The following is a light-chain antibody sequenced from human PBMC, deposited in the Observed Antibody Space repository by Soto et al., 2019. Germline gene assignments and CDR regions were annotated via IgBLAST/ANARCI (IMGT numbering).Light chain of an antibody. CDR1: QSVSSN. J-gene: IGKJ5*01. V-gene: IGKV3D-15*01. CDR3: QQYNNWPSIT. CDR2: GGS. Sequence: EIVMTQSPATRSVSPGERATLSCRASQSVSSNHLAWYQQKPGQAPRLLIYGGSSRATGIPARFSGSGSGTEFTLTISSLQSEDFAVYYCQQYNNWPSITFGQGTRLEIK.